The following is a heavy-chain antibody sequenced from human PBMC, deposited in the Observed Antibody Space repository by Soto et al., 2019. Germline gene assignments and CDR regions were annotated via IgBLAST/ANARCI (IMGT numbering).Heavy chain of an antibody. J-gene: IGHJ4*02. D-gene: IGHD2-2*01. Sequence: PGGSLRLSCAASGFTLSSYAMHWVRQAPGKGLEWLSSFSTGGDTIHYADSVKGRFTISRDTSRTTVFLQMSGLRVEDTATYYCARVAVPGSLDMYFDSWGQGILVTVSS. V-gene: IGHV3-23*01. CDR2: FSTGGDTI. CDR1: GFTLSSYA. CDR3: ARVAVPGSLDMYFDS.